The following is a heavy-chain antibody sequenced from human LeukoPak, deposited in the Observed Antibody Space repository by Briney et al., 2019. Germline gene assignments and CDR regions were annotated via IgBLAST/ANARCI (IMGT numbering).Heavy chain of an antibody. CDR1: CYSISSGYY. Sequence: SETLSLTCPVSCYSISSGYYWGWIRQPPGKGLEWIGSIYHSGSTYYNPSLKSRVTISVDTSKNQFSLKLSSVTAADTAVYYCARRKSSGYYDWWGQGTLVTVSS. CDR2: IYHSGST. CDR3: ARRKSSGYYDW. J-gene: IGHJ4*02. D-gene: IGHD3-22*01. V-gene: IGHV4-38-2*01.